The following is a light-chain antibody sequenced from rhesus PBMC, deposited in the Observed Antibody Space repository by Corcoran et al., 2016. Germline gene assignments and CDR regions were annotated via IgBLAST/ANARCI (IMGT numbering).Light chain of an antibody. V-gene: IGKV3-42*03. CDR1: QSVSSS. Sequence: EIVLTQSPATLSLSPGERATLSCRASQSVSSSLAWYQQKPEQAPRLLIDGASSRATGIPDRFSGSGSGTDFTLTISSLEPEDFAVYYCQQYSNWPFTFGPGTKLDIK. CDR3: QQYSNWPFT. CDR2: GAS. J-gene: IGKJ3*01.